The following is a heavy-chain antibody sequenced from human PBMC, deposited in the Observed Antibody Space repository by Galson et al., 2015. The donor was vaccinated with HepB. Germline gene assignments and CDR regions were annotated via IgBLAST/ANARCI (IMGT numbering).Heavy chain of an antibody. D-gene: IGHD3-22*01. CDR3: ARRTYYYDGSGYHFYFDY. J-gene: IGHJ4*02. V-gene: IGHV7-4-1*02. Sequence: SVKVSCKASGYSFTSYAMNWVRQAPGQGLEWMGWINTNTGNPTYAQDFTGRFVFSLDTSVSTAYLQISSLKAEDTAVYYCARRTYYYDGSGYHFYFDYWGQGSLLTVSS. CDR2: INTNTGNP. CDR1: GYSFTSYA.